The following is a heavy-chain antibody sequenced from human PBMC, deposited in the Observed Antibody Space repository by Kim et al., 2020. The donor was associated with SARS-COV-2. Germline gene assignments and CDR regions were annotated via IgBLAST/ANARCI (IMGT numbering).Heavy chain of an antibody. CDR2: IFYSRST. CDR3: LGLAPIATGGPRDS. J-gene: IGHJ5*01. V-gene: IGHV4-39*01. D-gene: IGHD6-25*01. Sequence: SETLSLTCTVSGGSISSGTYHWGWIRQPQGKGLEWIGGIFYSRSTYSSPSLKSRVSTTADTSKNQISLKITSVTAADTAVYYCLGLAPIATGGPRDSWG. CDR1: GGSISSGTYH.